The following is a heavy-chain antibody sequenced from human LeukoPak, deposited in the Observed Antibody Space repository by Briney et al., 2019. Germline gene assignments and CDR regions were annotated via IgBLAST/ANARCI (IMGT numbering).Heavy chain of an antibody. V-gene: IGHV4-61*02. CDR2: IYTSGST. CDR1: GGSISSGGYY. D-gene: IGHD1-14*01. J-gene: IGHJ4*02. Sequence: PSETLSLTCTVSGGSISSGGYYWRWIRQPAGKGLEWIGRIYTSGSTNYNPSLKSRVTISVDTSKNQFSPKLSSVTAADTAVYYCARGATRNYFDYWGQGTLVTVSS. CDR3: ARGATRNYFDY.